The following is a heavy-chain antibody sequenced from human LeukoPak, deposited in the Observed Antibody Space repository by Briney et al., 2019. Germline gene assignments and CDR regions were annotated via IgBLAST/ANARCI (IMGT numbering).Heavy chain of an antibody. CDR3: AKDPRYSSGWY. CDR1: GFTFSSYA. V-gene: IGHV3-23*01. Sequence: GGSLRLSCAASGFTFSSYAMGWVRQAPGKGLEWVSAISGSGGSTYYADSVKGRFTISRDNSKNTLYLQMNSLRAEDTAVYYCAKDPRYSSGWYWGQGTLVTVSS. CDR2: ISGSGGST. J-gene: IGHJ4*02. D-gene: IGHD6-19*01.